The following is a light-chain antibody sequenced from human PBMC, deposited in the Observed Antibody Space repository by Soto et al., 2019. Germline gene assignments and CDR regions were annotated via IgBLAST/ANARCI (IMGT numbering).Light chain of an antibody. J-gene: IGKJ3*01. Sequence: DIQMTQSPSSLSASVGDRVTITCRASQGISHYLAWYQQKPGKVPKLLIYAASTLQSGVPSRFSGSGSGTDFTLTISSLQPEDVATYYCQKYNSAPLFLGPGTKVDIK. V-gene: IGKV1-27*01. CDR1: QGISHY. CDR2: AAS. CDR3: QKYNSAPLF.